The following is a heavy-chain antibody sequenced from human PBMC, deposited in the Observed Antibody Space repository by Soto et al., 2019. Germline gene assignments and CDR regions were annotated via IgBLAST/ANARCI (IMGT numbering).Heavy chain of an antibody. J-gene: IGHJ4*02. D-gene: IGHD4-17*01. CDR3: ARVGRYGDYFDY. CDR2: MNPNSGNT. CDR1: GYSFTSYD. Sequence: QVQLVQSGAEVKKPGASVKVSCKASGYSFTSYDIDWVRQATGQGLEWVGWMNPNSGNTGYAQKFQGRVTMTRDTSIRIAYMELSSLRSEDTAVYYCARVGRYGDYFDYWGQGTLVTVSS. V-gene: IGHV1-8*01.